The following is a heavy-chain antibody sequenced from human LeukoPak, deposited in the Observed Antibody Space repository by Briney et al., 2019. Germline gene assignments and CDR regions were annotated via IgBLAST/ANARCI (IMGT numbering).Heavy chain of an antibody. CDR2: IYTSGST. Sequence: SETLSLTCTVSGGSISSGSYFWSWIRQPAGKGQEWIGRIYTSGSTNYNPSLKSRVTISVDTSKNQFSLKLTSVTAADTAVYFCARGSTSWNAFDIWGHGTMVTVSS. CDR3: ARGSTSWNAFDI. D-gene: IGHD2-2*01. J-gene: IGHJ3*02. CDR1: GGSISSGSYF. V-gene: IGHV4-61*02.